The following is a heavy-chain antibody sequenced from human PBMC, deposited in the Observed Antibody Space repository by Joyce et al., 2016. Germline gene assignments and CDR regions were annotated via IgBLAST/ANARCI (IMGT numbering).Heavy chain of an antibody. J-gene: IGHJ4*02. CDR3: ARALGWDSNSCHDY. CDR2: ISYDGSNK. Sequence: QVQLMESGGGVVQPGRSLRLSCAASGFTFSNYGMHWVRQAPGKGLEWVAVISYDGSNKYYVDSVKGRFTISRDNSKNTLYLQMNSLRPEDTAVYYCARALGWDSNSCHDYWGQETLVTVSS. V-gene: IGHV3-30*03. CDR1: GFTFSNYG. D-gene: IGHD6-13*01.